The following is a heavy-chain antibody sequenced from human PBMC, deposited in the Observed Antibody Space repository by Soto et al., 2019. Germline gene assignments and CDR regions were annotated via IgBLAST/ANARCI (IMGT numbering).Heavy chain of an antibody. D-gene: IGHD2-2*01. J-gene: IGHJ6*02. V-gene: IGHV3-23*01. CDR3: AKIPAGHWYYYGMDV. CDR2: ISGDGGSI. CDR1: GFNISNYA. Sequence: PGGSLRLSCAASGFNISNYAMNWVRQAPGKGLEWVSGISGDGGSIYYTDSVKGRFIISRDNSENTVYLQMNSLRAEDTAIYYCAKIPAGHWYYYGMDVWGQGTTVTVSS.